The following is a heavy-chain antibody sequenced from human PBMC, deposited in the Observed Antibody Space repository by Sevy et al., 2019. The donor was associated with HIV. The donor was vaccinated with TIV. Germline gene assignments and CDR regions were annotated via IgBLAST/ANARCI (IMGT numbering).Heavy chain of an antibody. Sequence: GGPLRPSCVGFGFTFRNFGVHWLPQAPGKGLDWLPVVSYDGSGKYYVDSVKGRFIVSRDNSKNTLYLQMNSLRTEDTAVYYCARGGSGDYYYYGVDVWGQGTTVTVSS. CDR3: ARGGSGDYYYYGVDV. D-gene: IGHD3-10*01. CDR2: VSYDGSGK. V-gene: IGHV3-30*03. CDR1: GFTFRNFG. J-gene: IGHJ6*02.